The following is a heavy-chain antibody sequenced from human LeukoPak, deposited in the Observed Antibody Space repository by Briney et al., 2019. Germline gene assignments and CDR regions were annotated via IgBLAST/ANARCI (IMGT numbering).Heavy chain of an antibody. D-gene: IGHD3-10*01. CDR2: INHSGST. CDR1: GGSFSGYY. V-gene: IGHV4-34*01. Sequence: SETLSLTCAVYGGSFSGYYWSWIRQPPGKGLEWIGEINHSGSTNYNPSLKSRVTISVDTSKNQFSLRLSSVTAADTAVYHCARLWYYGSGSPTLDYWGQGTLVTVSS. J-gene: IGHJ4*02. CDR3: ARLWYYGSGSPTLDY.